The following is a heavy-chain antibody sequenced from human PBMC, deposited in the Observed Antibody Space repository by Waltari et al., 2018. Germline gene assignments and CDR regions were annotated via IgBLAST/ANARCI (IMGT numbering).Heavy chain of an antibody. CDR1: GGSFSGYY. V-gene: IGHV4-34*01. D-gene: IGHD6-19*01. CDR2: INHSGST. CDR3: ARRANSGWRRNWFYP. Sequence: QVQLQQWGPGLLKPSETLSLTCAGYGGSFSGYYLSWIRQPPGEGLGWIGEINHSGSTNYHPSLTSRVTISIDTSTNQFSLKLSSVTAADTAVYYCARRANSGWRRNWFYPWGQGTLFTVSS. J-gene: IGHJ5*02.